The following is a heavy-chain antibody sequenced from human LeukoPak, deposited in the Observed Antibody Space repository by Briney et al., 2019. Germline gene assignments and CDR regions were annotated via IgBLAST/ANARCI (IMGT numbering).Heavy chain of an antibody. CDR2: IYSSGRI. Sequence: SETLSLTCTVSGGPISSYYWSWIRQPAGKGLEWIGRIYSSGRINYNPSLKSRVTMSVDTSKNQFSLKLTSVTAADTAVYYCASNFDSIWGQGTMVTVSS. J-gene: IGHJ3*02. CDR3: ASNFDSI. CDR1: GGPISSYY. V-gene: IGHV4-4*07. D-gene: IGHD3-9*01.